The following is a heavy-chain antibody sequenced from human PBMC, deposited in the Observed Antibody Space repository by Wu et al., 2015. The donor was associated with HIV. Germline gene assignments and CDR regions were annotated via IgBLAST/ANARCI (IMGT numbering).Heavy chain of an antibody. Sequence: QVQLVQSGAEVKKPGASVKVSCKASGYTFTGYYMHWVRQAPGQGLEWMGWINPNSGGTNYAQKFQGRVTMTRDTSISTAYMELSRLRSDDTAVYYCARGEEWRRPSSSWYSDYVGPGNPGSTVSS. CDR3: ARGEEWRRPSSSWYSDY. CDR2: INPNSGGT. CDR1: GYTFTGYY. J-gene: IGHJ4*02. V-gene: IGHV1-2*02. D-gene: IGHD6-13*01.